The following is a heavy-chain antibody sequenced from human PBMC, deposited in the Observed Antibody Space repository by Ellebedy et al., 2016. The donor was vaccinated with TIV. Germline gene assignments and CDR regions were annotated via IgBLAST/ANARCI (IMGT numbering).Heavy chain of an antibody. V-gene: IGHV4-30-4*01. CDR1: GGSISSGDSY. CDR3: ARDPFDSAGVDAFDI. CDR2: TYYSGST. J-gene: IGHJ3*02. D-gene: IGHD2-15*01. Sequence: SETLSLXCSVSGGSISSGDSYWSWIRQPPGKGLEWIGYTYYSGSTNYNPSLKSRVTISVDTSKNQFSLRLNSVTAADTAAYYCARDPFDSAGVDAFDIWGQGTMVTVSS.